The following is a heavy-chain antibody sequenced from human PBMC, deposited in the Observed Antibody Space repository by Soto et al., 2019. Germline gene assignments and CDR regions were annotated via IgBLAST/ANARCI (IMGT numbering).Heavy chain of an antibody. Sequence: LRLSCAASGFIFKMYWMHWVRQSPGKGLVWISRIYNDGTYSDYADSVRGRFTISRDNVNDTLYLQMNNLRAEDSGLYYCTRGPRPISTDTGAYWGQGTQVTVSS. CDR2: IYNDGTYS. CDR1: GFIFKMYW. D-gene: IGHD2-21*02. J-gene: IGHJ4*02. V-gene: IGHV3-74*01. CDR3: TRGPRPISTDTGAY.